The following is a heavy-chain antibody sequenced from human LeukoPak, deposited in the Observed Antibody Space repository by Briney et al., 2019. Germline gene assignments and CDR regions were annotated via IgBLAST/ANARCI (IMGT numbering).Heavy chain of an antibody. CDR1: GFAFCIYA. V-gene: IGHV3-23*01. CDR3: AKVPQKVSAIF. CDR2: ISSSGGET. D-gene: IGHD3-3*01. Sequence: GGSLRLSCGASGFAFCIYAMSWVRQAPGKGLEWVSTISSSGGETYYADSVKGRFTISRDNSRNTLNLQMNSLRAEDTAVYYCAKVPQKVSAIFWGQGTLVTVSS. J-gene: IGHJ4*02.